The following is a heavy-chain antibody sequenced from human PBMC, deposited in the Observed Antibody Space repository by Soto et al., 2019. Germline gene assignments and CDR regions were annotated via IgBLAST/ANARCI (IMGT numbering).Heavy chain of an antibody. CDR2: IKQDGSEK. V-gene: IGHV3-7*01. CDR3: ARDFAYCGGDCYGGFDY. CDR1: GFTFSSYW. Sequence: PWGSLRLSCAASGFTFSSYWMSWVRQAPGKGLEWVANIKQDGSEKYYVDSVKGRFTISRDNAKNSLYLQMNSLRAEDTAVYYCARDFAYCGGDCYGGFDYWGQGTLVSVSS. D-gene: IGHD2-21*02. J-gene: IGHJ4*02.